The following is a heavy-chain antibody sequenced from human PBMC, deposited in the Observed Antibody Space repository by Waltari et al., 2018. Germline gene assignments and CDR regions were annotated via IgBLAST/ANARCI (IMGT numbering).Heavy chain of an antibody. CDR3: ARTTDYGDPDYYYYYGMDV. Sequence: QLQLQESAPGLVKPSETLSLTCTVSGGSISSSSYYWGWIRQPPGKGLEWIGSICYRGCTYYNPTLKSRVTISVDTSTNQFSRKLSSVTAADTAVYYCARTTDYGDPDYYYYYGMDVWGQGTMVTVSS. CDR2: ICYRGCT. V-gene: IGHV4-39*01. CDR1: GGSISSSSYY. D-gene: IGHD4-17*01. J-gene: IGHJ6*02.